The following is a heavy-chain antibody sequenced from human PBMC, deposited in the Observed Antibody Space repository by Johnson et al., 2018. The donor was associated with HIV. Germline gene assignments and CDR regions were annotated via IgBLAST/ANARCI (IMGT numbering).Heavy chain of an antibody. V-gene: IGHV3-33*03. CDR3: ARRLSPDSFDI. CDR2: IWYDGSNK. CDR1: GFTFSSYG. D-gene: IGHD2/OR15-2a*01. J-gene: IGHJ3*02. Sequence: QVQLVESGGGVVQPGGSLRLSCAASGFTFSSYGMHWVRQAPGKGLEWVAVIWYDGSNKYYADSVKGRFTISRDNAKNSVYVQRNNLRAEDTAVYYCARRLSPDSFDIWGQGTMVTVSS.